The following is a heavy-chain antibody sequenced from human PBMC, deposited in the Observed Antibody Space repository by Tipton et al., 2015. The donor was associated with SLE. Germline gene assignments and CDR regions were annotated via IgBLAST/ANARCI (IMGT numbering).Heavy chain of an antibody. D-gene: IGHD6-19*01. J-gene: IGHJ4*02. CDR1: GFTFSSYA. CDR2: IGTTGSNT. V-gene: IGHV3-23*01. CDR3: AKRSGSSGWGAPDF. Sequence: LSLTCAASGFTFSSYAMDWVRQAPAKGLDWVSTIGTTGSNTYYADSVKGRFTISRDNSKNMLYLQLSSLRADDSAVYYCAKRSGSSGWGAPDFWGQGTLVTVSS.